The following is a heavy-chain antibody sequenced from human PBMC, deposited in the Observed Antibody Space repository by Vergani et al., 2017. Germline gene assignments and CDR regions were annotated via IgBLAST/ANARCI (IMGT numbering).Heavy chain of an antibody. CDR2: IIPILGIA. D-gene: IGHD3-10*01. Sequence: QVQLVQSGAEVKKPGSSVKVSCKASGGTFSSYTISWVRQAPGQGLEWMGRIIPILGIANYAQKFQGRVTITADKSTSTAYMELSSLRSEDTAVYYCARDDPPKITMVRGVIPPLDYWGQGTLVTVSS. CDR1: GGTFSSYT. V-gene: IGHV1-69*08. CDR3: ARDDPPKITMVRGVIPPLDY. J-gene: IGHJ4*02.